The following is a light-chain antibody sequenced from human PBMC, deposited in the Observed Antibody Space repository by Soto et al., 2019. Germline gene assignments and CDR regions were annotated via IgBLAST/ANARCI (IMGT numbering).Light chain of an antibody. J-gene: IGKJ2*01. V-gene: IGKV3-20*01. CDR2: GAS. CDR3: QQSYSIPRT. Sequence: ETVLTQSPGTLSLSPGERATLSCRASQPVFIRYLAWYQQKPGQAPRLLIYGASTRATGIPDRFSGSGSGTDFTLTVSRLEPEDFATYYCQQSYSIPRTFGQGTKLQIK. CDR1: QPVFIRY.